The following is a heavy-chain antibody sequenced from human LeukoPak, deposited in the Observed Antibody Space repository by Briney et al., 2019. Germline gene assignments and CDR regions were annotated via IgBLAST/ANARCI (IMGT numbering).Heavy chain of an antibody. V-gene: IGHV1-8*01. J-gene: IGHJ6*03. D-gene: IGHD6-13*01. Sequence: ASVKVSCKASGYTFTSYDINWVRQATGQGLEWMGWMNPNSGNTGYAQKFQGRVTMTRNTSISTAYMELSSLRSEDTAVYYCARSYSSSWYSVYYYYYMDVWGKGTTVTISS. CDR3: ARSYSSSWYSVYYYYYMDV. CDR1: GYTFTSYD. CDR2: MNPNSGNT.